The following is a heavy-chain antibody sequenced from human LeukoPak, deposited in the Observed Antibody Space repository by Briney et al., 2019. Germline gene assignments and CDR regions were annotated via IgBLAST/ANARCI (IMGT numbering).Heavy chain of an antibody. V-gene: IGHV1-69*01. CDR2: IIPIFGTA. CDR1: GGTFSSYA. Sequence: SVKVSCKASGGTFSSYAISWVRQAPEQGLEWMGGIIPIFGTANYAQKFQGRVTITADESTSTAYMELSSLRSDDTAVYYCARDGSVSSGYPNYWGQGTLVTVS. D-gene: IGHD3-22*01. CDR3: ARDGSVSSGYPNY. J-gene: IGHJ4*02.